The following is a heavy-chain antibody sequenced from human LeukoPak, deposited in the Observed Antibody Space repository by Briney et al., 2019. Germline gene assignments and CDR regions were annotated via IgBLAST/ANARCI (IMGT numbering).Heavy chain of an antibody. Sequence: GGSLRLSCAASGFTVSNTYMSWVRQAPGKGLEWVSLIYSGGGTYSADSVKGRFTISRDISKNTLYLQMNSLRVEDTAVYYCARLGLEVGGPNWFDPWGQGTLVTVSS. J-gene: IGHJ5*02. V-gene: IGHV3-53*01. CDR3: ARLGLEVGGPNWFDP. CDR1: GFTVSNTY. CDR2: IYSGGGT. D-gene: IGHD1-1*01.